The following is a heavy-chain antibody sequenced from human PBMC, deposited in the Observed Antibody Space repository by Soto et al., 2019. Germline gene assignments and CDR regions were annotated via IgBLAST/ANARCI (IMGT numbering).Heavy chain of an antibody. Sequence: GASGKVSCKASGYTFTSYYMHWGRQAPGQGLEWMGINNPSGGSTSYAQKFQGRVTMTRDTSTSTVYMELSSLRSEDTAVYYCASGPNRMVLDIWGQGTMVTVS. CDR1: GYTFTSYY. CDR2: NNPSGGST. J-gene: IGHJ3*02. CDR3: ASGPNRMVLDI. D-gene: IGHD3-10*01. V-gene: IGHV1-46*03.